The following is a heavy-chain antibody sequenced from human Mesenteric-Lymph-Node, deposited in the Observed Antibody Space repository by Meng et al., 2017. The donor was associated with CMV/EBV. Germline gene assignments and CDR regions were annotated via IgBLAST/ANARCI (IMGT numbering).Heavy chain of an antibody. CDR2: IRYDGSNK. J-gene: IGHJ4*02. CDR3: AKPYSGYLHYDY. V-gene: IGHV3-30*02. Sequence: GGSLRLSCAASGFTFSDYYMSWIRQAPGKGLEWVAFIRYDGSNKYYADSVKGRFTISRDNSKNTLYLQMNSLRAEDTAVYYCAKPYSGYLHYDYWGQGTLVTVSS. CDR1: GFTFSDYY. D-gene: IGHD5-12*01.